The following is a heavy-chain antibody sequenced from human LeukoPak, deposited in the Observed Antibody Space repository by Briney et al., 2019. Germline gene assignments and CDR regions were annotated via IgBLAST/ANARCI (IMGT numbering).Heavy chain of an antibody. CDR2: INPSGGST. J-gene: IGHJ4*02. D-gene: IGHD3-22*01. CDR3: ARDRRGNRGYYTNIDY. V-gene: IGHV1-46*01. Sequence: GASVKVSCKASGYTFTSHYMHWVRQPPGQGLEWMGIINPSGGSTSYAQKFQGRVTMTRDTSTSTVYMELSSLRSEDTAVYYCARDRRGNRGYYTNIDYWGQGTLVTVSS. CDR1: GYTFTSHY.